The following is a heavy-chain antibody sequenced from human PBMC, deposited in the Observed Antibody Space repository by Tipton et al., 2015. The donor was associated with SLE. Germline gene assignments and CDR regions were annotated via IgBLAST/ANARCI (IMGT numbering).Heavy chain of an antibody. V-gene: IGHV4-38-2*01. CDR2: IYHSGST. D-gene: IGHD1-26*01. CDR3: ALGSWGSRYAFDI. J-gene: IGHJ3*02. Sequence: TLSLTCAVSGYSISSGYYWGWIRQPPGKGLEWIGSIYHSGSTYYNPSLKSRVTISVDTSKNQFSLQLNSVTPEDTAVYYCALGSWGSRYAFDIWGQGTMVTVSS. CDR1: GYSISSGYY.